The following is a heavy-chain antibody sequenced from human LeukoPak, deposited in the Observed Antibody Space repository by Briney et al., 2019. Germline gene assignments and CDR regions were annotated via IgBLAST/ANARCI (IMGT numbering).Heavy chain of an antibody. D-gene: IGHD3-10*01. J-gene: IGHJ4*02. Sequence: ASVKVSCKASGGTFSSYAISWVRQAPGQGLEWMGGIIPIFGTANYAQKFQGRVTITADKSTSTAYMELSSLRSEGTAVYYCARCGDGLPCDFDYWGQGTLVTVSS. CDR1: GGTFSSYA. V-gene: IGHV1-69*06. CDR3: ARCGDGLPCDFDY. CDR2: IIPIFGTA.